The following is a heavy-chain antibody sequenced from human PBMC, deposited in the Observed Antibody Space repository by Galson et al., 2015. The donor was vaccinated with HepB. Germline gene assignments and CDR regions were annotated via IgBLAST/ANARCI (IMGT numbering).Heavy chain of an antibody. Sequence: SETLSLTCAVYGGSFSGSYWSWIRQPPGKGLEWIGEINHSGSTNYNPSLKSRVTISVDTSKNQFSLKLSSVTAADTAVYYCARGLTTVTLFYYWGQGTLVTVSS. CDR2: INHSGST. CDR3: ARGLTTVTLFYY. D-gene: IGHD4-17*01. V-gene: IGHV4-34*01. J-gene: IGHJ4*02. CDR1: GGSFSGSY.